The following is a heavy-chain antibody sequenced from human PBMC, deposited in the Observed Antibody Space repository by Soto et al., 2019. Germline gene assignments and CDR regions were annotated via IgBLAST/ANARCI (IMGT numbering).Heavy chain of an antibody. CDR1: GGTFSSYA. V-gene: IGHV1-69*13. J-gene: IGHJ6*02. D-gene: IGHD2-21*02. Sequence: SVKVSCKASGGTFSSYAISWVRQAPGQGLEWMGGIIPIFGTANYAQKFQGRVTITADESTSTAYMELSSLRSEDTAVYYCARPLAYCGGDCHPTYYYGMDVWGQGTTITVSS. CDR3: ARPLAYCGGDCHPTYYYGMDV. CDR2: IIPIFGTA.